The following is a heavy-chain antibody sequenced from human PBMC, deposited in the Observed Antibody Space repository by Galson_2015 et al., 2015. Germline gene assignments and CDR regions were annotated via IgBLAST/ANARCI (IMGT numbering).Heavy chain of an antibody. CDR2: IYSDGSS. CDR3: ARDYCSSTSCYSDY. CDR1: GFTVATHY. Sequence: SLRLSCAASGFTVATHYMSWVRQAPGKGLEWVSVIYSDGSSFYADSAKGRFTISRDNSKNTLYLQMNSLRAEDTAVYYCARDYCSSTSCYSDYWGRGTLVTVSS. V-gene: IGHV3-66*02. D-gene: IGHD2-2*02. J-gene: IGHJ4*02.